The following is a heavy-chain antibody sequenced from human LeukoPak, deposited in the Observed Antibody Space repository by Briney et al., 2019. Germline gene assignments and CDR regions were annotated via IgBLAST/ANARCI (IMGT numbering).Heavy chain of an antibody. CDR1: GGSFSGYY. J-gene: IGHJ5*02. CDR3: ARYSGYGNWFDP. Sequence: PSETLSLTCAVYGGSFSGYYWSWIRQPPGKGLEWIGEINHSGSTNYNPSLKSRVTISVDTSKNQFSLKLSSVTAADTAVYYCARYSGYGNWFDPWGQGTLVTVSS. D-gene: IGHD5-12*01. CDR2: INHSGST. V-gene: IGHV4-34*01.